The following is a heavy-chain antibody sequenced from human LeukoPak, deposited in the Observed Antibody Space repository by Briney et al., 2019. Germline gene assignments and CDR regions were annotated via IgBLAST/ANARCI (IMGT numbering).Heavy chain of an antibody. V-gene: IGHV3-23*01. CDR1: GFTFSSYA. CDR3: AKDYGWELLGPLDY. Sequence: GGSLRLSCAASGFTFSSYAMSWVRQAPGKGLEWVSAISGSGGSTYSADPVKGRFTISRDNSKNTLYLQMNSLRAEDTAVYYCAKDYGWELLGPLDYWGQGTLVTVSS. J-gene: IGHJ4*02. D-gene: IGHD1-26*01. CDR2: ISGSGGST.